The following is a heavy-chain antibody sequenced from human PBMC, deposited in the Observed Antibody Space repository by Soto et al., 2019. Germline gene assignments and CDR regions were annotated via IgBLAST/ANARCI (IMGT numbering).Heavy chain of an antibody. D-gene: IGHD3-10*01. V-gene: IGHV1-69*01. Sequence: QVQLVQSGAEVKKPGSSVKVSCKASGGTFSSYAISWVRQAPGQGLEWMGGIIPIFGTANYAQKFQGRVTITADESTSTAYMELSSLRSEDTAVYYCARDHIWFANSYYYGMDVWGQGTTVTVSS. CDR2: IIPIFGTA. CDR3: ARDHIWFANSYYYGMDV. CDR1: GGTFSSYA. J-gene: IGHJ6*02.